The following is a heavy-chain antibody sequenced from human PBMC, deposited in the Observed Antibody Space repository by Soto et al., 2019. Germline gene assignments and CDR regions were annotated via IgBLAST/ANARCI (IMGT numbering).Heavy chain of an antibody. J-gene: IGHJ6*02. D-gene: IGHD3-3*01. CDR1: GYTFTGNY. CDR3: ARDPRTPSGWLGFWEYGMDV. V-gene: IGHV1-2*02. Sequence: QVHLVQSGAEVKKPGASVKVSCKASGYTFTGNYIHWVRQAPGQGLEWMGWVNPDNGGTTSAQKFQGRVTMTRDTSVTTAYMELTRLTSDDTAVYYCARDPRTPSGWLGFWEYGMDVWGQGTTVTVSS. CDR2: VNPDNGGT.